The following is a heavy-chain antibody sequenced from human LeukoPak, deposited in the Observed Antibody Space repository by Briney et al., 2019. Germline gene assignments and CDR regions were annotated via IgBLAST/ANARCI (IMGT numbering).Heavy chain of an antibody. D-gene: IGHD1-26*01. CDR2: IGVFNGNR. J-gene: IGHJ4*02. V-gene: IGHV1-18*01. Sequence: ASVKVSCKTSGYTFSRDGFSWVRQAPGQGLEWFGWIGVFNGNRNYAKSIQGRITLTADTSTTTTYMELRSLTSDDTAVYFCGRDWDWHVQFWGQGTLITVSS. CDR1: GYTFSRDG. CDR3: GRDWDWHVQF.